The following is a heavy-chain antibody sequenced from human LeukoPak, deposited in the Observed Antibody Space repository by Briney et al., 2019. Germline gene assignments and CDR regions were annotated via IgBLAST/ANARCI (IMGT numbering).Heavy chain of an antibody. Sequence: GESLRLSCAASGFTFTTYWMSWVRQAPGKGLEWVANINQDGGEKYYMDSVKGRFTISRDNAKNSLYLRMNNLRTEDTALYYCARASIRGYRYAVSFDYWGQGTLVTVSS. CDR2: INQDGGEK. CDR3: ARASIRGYRYAVSFDY. V-gene: IGHV3-7*01. J-gene: IGHJ4*02. CDR1: GFTFTTYW. D-gene: IGHD5-18*01.